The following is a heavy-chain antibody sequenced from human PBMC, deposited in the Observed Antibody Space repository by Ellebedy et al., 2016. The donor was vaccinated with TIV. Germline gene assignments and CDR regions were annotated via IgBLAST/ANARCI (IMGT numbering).Heavy chain of an antibody. D-gene: IGHD2/OR15-2a*01. J-gene: IGHJ4*02. V-gene: IGHV3-74*01. Sequence: GESLKISCGASGFTLSSFWMHWVRQAPGKGLEWLSHANGDATITTYADAVKGRFTISRDNAKNTVYLEMKSLRVEDTAVYFCARDSRANIGSLWGQGTLVTVSS. CDR2: ANGDATIT. CDR1: GFTLSSFW. CDR3: ARDSRANIGSL.